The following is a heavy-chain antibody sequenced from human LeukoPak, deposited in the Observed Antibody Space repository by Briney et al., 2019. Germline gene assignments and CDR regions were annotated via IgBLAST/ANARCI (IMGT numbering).Heavy chain of an antibody. CDR1: GFTVSSNY. D-gene: IGHD3-10*01. CDR3: ARTVRGSPYYFDY. Sequence: GGSLRLSCAASGFTVSSNYMSWVRQAPGKGLEWVSVIYSGGSTYYADSVKGRFTISRDNSKNTLYLQMNSLRAEDTAVYYCARTVRGSPYYFDYWGQGTLVTVSS. J-gene: IGHJ4*02. V-gene: IGHV3-53*01. CDR2: IYSGGST.